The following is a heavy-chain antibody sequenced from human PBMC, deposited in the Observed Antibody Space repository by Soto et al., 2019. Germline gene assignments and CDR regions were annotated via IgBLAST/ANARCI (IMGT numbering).Heavy chain of an antibody. V-gene: IGHV2-5*02. D-gene: IGHD2-21*01. CDR3: VQSRCGGDCLQSYSSHSYYGLDA. CDR2: IYWDDDK. CDR1: GFSLSTTGVG. Sequence: QITLKESGPTLVKPTQTLTLTCTFSGFSLSTTGVGVGWIRQPPGKALEWLALIYWDDDKRYNPSLKSRLTITKDNSKSQVVLTMTNMDPVDTATYYCVQSRCGGDCLQSYSSHSYYGLDAWGQGTTVTVSS. J-gene: IGHJ6*02.